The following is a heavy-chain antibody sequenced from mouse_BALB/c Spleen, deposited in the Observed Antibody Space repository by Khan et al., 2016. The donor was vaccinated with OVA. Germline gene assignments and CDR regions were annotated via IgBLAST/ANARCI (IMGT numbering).Heavy chain of an antibody. CDR3: GRYCCSPCLAY. Sequence: VQLQQSGAELVRPGALVKLSCKASGFNIKDYYMHWIKQRPEQGLVWIGRIDPENGNTIYDPKFQGRASITSDTSSNTAYLQLSSLTYEDTAVSYSGRYCCSPCLAYWGRGTMGTVSA. J-gene: IGHJ3*01. V-gene: IGHV14-1*02. CDR2: IDPENGNT. CDR1: GFNIKDYY.